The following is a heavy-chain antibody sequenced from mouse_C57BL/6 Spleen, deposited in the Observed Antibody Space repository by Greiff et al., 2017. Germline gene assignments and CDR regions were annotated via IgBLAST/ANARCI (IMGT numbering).Heavy chain of an antibody. CDR1: GYTFTSYW. Sequence: VQLQQPGAELVRPGSSVKLSCKASGYTFTSYWMHWVKQRPIQGLEWIGNIDPSDSETHYNQKFKDKATLTVDKSSSTAYMQLSSLTSEDSAVYYCARGAVVATFHYYAMDYWGQGTSVTVSS. J-gene: IGHJ4*01. CDR2: IDPSDSET. D-gene: IGHD1-1*01. V-gene: IGHV1-52*01. CDR3: ARGAVVATFHYYAMDY.